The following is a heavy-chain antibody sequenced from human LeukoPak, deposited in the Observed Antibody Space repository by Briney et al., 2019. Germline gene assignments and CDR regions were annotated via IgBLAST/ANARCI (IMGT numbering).Heavy chain of an antibody. CDR1: GGSISGYY. Sequence: SETLSLTCAVSGGSISGYYWSWIRQPPGKGQEWIGDIYYSGTTNYNPSLKSRVTISEDTCKNQFSPKLSSLSAPHTAVYFIAGSTPRYYYDCSGYTYWYLDLLGRGTMVTVSS. J-gene: IGHJ2*01. CDR3: AGSTPRYYYDCSGYTYWYLDL. CDR2: IYYSGTT. D-gene: IGHD3-22*01. V-gene: IGHV4-59*01.